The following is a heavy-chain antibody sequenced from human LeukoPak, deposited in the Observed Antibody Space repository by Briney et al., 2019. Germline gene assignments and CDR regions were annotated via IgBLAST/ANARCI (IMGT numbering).Heavy chain of an antibody. Sequence: SGGSLRLSCAASGFTFSSYAMHWVRQAPGKGLEYVSDISSNGGRTYYANSVRGRFTISRDNSKNMLFLQMGSLRPEDMAVYYCARDAPDYYGSGSYYNGFFQHWGQGTLVTVSS. CDR3: ARDAPDYYGSGSYYNGFFQH. CDR2: ISSNGGRT. J-gene: IGHJ1*01. V-gene: IGHV3-64*01. D-gene: IGHD3-10*01. CDR1: GFTFSSYA.